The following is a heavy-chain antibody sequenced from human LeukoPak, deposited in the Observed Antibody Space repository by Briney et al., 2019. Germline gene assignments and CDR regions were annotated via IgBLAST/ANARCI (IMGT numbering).Heavy chain of an antibody. J-gene: IGHJ3*02. CDR1: GFTFSSYA. CDR2: ISGSGGST. D-gene: IGHD6-13*01. V-gene: IGHV3-23*01. CDR3: ARECSSSWWTRLDAFDI. Sequence: PGGSLRLSCAASGFTFSSYAMSWVRQAPGKGLEWVSAISGSGGSTYYADSVKGRFTISRDNAKNSLYLQMNSLRAEDTAVYYCARECSSSWWTRLDAFDIWGQGTMVTVSS.